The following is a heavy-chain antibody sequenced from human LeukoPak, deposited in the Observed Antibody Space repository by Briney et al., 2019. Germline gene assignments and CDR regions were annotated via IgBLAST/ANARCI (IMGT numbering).Heavy chain of an antibody. CDR3: AKEVGATIYDAFDI. CDR1: GFTFSSYW. V-gene: IGHV3-74*01. J-gene: IGHJ3*02. CDR2: ITSDGRST. Sequence: GGSLRLSCAASGFTFSSYWMHWVRHVPGKGLVWVSRITSDGRSTSYADSVKGRFTISRDNSRNTLYLQMNSLRAEDTAVYYCAKEVGATIYDAFDIWGQGTMVTVSS. D-gene: IGHD1-26*01.